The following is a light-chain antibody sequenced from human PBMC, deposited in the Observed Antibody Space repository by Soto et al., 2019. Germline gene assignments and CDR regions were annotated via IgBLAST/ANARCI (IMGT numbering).Light chain of an antibody. CDR2: STS. V-gene: IGLV7-43*01. CDR1: TGAVTSGHY. CDR3: LLYYGGAQPAV. Sequence: QAVVTQEPSLTVSPGGTVTLTCASSTGAVTSGHYPNWFQQKPGQAPRTLIYSTSKKHSWTPARVSGSLLGGKAALTLSGMQPEDEAEYYCLLYYGGAQPAVFGGGTKLTVL. J-gene: IGLJ2*01.